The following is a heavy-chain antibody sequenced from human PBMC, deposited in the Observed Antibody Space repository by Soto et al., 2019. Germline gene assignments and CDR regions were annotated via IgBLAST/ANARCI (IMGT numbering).Heavy chain of an antibody. V-gene: IGHV1-69*13. CDR1: GGTFSSYA. CDR3: ARCGVATGGGYFDY. Sequence: PGASVKVSCKASGGTFSSYAISWVRQAPGQGLEWMGGIIPIFGTANYAQKFQCRVTITADESTSIAYMELSSLRSEDAAVYHCARCGVATGGGYFDYWGQGTLVTVSS. D-gene: IGHD5-12*01. J-gene: IGHJ4*02. CDR2: IIPIFGTA.